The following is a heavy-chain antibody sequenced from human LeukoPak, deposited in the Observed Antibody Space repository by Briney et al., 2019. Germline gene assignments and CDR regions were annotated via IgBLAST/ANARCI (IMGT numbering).Heavy chain of an antibody. D-gene: IGHD2-15*01. CDR2: IYYSGST. Sequence: SETLSLTCTVSGGSISSGGCYWSWIRQHPGKGLEWIGYIYYSGSTYYNPSLKSRVTISVDTSKNQFSLKLSSVTAADTAVYYCAADRGYCSGGSCYQGNYFDYWGQGTLVTVSS. V-gene: IGHV4-31*03. CDR3: AADRGYCSGGSCYQGNYFDY. CDR1: GGSISSGGCY. J-gene: IGHJ4*02.